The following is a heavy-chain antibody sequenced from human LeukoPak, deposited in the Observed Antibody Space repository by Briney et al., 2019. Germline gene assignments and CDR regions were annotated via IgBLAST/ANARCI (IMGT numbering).Heavy chain of an antibody. CDR1: GFTFGDYA. CDR2: IRSKAYGGTT. Sequence: GRSLRLSCTASGFTFGDYAMSWTRQAPGKGLEWVGFIRSKAYGGTTEYAASVKGRFTISRDDSKSIAYLQMNSLKTEDTAVCYCTRSSGWYNPIDYWGQGTLVTVSS. D-gene: IGHD6-19*01. V-gene: IGHV3-49*03. CDR3: TRSSGWYNPIDY. J-gene: IGHJ4*02.